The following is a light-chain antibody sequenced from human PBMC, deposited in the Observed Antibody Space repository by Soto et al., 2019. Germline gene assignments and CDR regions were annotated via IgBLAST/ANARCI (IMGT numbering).Light chain of an antibody. Sequence: QSFLTQPASMSGSPGQSITIACTGTSSDVGSYNLVSWYQQHPGKAPKLMIYEGSKRPSGVSNRFSGSKSGNTASLTISGLQAEDEADYYCCSYAGSSTFYVFGTGTKVTVL. CDR3: CSYAGSSTFYV. J-gene: IGLJ1*01. CDR1: SSDVGSYNL. CDR2: EGS. V-gene: IGLV2-23*01.